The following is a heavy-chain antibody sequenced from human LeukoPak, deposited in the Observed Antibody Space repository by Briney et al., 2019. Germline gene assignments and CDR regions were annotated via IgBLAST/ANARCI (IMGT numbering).Heavy chain of an antibody. V-gene: IGHV4-39*07. CDR2: IYYSGST. D-gene: IGHD3-22*01. Sequence: SETLSLTCTVSGGSISSSSYYWGRIRQPPGKGLEWIGSIYYSGSTNYNPSLKSRVTISVDTSKNQFSLKLSSVTAADTAVYYCARSSVPYYYYNYYMDVWGKGTTVTVSS. J-gene: IGHJ6*03. CDR3: ARSSVPYYYYNYYMDV. CDR1: GGSISSSSYY.